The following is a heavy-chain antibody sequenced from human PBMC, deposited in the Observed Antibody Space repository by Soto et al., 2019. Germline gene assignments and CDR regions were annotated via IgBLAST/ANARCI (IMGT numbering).Heavy chain of an antibody. Sequence: WASVKVSCKASGYTFTSYGISWVRQAPGQGLEWMGWIGAYNGNTNYAQKVQGRVTLTTDTSTSTASMELRSLRSDDTAVYYCARDRWGSGNLDYWGQGTLVTVSS. CDR2: IGAYNGNT. CDR3: ARDRWGSGNLDY. D-gene: IGHD7-27*01. J-gene: IGHJ4*02. CDR1: GYTFTSYG. V-gene: IGHV1-18*04.